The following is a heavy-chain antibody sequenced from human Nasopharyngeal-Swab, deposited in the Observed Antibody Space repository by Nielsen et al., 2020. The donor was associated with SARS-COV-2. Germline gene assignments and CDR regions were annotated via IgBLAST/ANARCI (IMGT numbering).Heavy chain of an antibody. CDR2: IYYSGST. Sequence: WIRQPPGKGLEWIGYIYYSGSTYYNLSLKSRVTISVDTSKNQFSLKLSSVTAADTAAYYCARDRVVPAAMWAYYYYYGMDVWGQGTTVTVSS. V-gene: IGHV4-31*02. D-gene: IGHD2-2*01. J-gene: IGHJ6*02. CDR3: ARDRVVPAAMWAYYYYYGMDV.